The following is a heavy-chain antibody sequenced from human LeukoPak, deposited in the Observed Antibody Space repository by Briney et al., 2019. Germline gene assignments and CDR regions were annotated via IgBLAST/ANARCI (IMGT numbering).Heavy chain of an antibody. J-gene: IGHJ4*02. CDR3: TKDRYCPSTNRPIDY. CDR2: ISRNSDKV. CDR1: GFTFDEYA. D-gene: IGHD2-2*01. V-gene: IGHV3-9*01. Sequence: GGSLRLSCAASGFTFDEYALHWVRQAPGKGLEWVSGISRNSDKVGYADSVKGRFTISRDNAKNSLYLQMNSLRAEDTAMYYCTKDRYCPSTNRPIDYWGQGTLVTVSS.